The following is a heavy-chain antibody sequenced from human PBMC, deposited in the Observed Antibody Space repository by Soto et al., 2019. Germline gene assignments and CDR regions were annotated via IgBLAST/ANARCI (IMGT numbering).Heavy chain of an antibody. CDR3: ARDPVTTAHYFDY. D-gene: IGHD4-17*01. V-gene: IGHV3-48*02. CDR2: ISSSSSTI. J-gene: IGHJ4*02. Sequence: EVQLVESGGGLVQPGGSLRLSCAASGFTFNAYSMNWVRQAPGKGLEWISYISSSSSTIYYADSVKGRFTISRDNAKNSLYLQMNSLIDEDTAVYYCARDPVTTAHYFDYCGQGTLVTVPS. CDR1: GFTFNAYS.